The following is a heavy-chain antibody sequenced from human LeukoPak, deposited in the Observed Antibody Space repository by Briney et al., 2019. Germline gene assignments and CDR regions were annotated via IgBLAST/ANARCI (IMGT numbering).Heavy chain of an antibody. V-gene: IGHV3-48*04. CDR3: ARDGDGNFDY. D-gene: IGHD4-17*01. Sequence: PGRSLRLSCAASGFTFSSYGMHWIRQAPGKGLEWVAYISYSSYTIHYADSVKGRFTISRDNAKNSLYLQMNSLRAEDTAMYYCARDGDGNFDYWGQGTLVTVSS. J-gene: IGHJ4*02. CDR2: ISYSSYTI. CDR1: GFTFSSYG.